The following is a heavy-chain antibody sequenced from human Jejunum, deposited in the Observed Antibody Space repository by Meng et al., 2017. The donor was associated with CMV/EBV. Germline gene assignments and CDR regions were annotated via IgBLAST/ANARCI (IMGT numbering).Heavy chain of an antibody. CDR1: GYTSTNYY. D-gene: IGHD6-19*01. V-gene: IGHV1-3*01. Sequence: QVQLVQSGAEVKKPGASVKVSCKASGYTSTNYYINWVRQAPGQRLEWMGWINADTGNTRYSQNFQGRLTFTRDTSASTTHMELSSLRSEDTAVYYCAREGAVAGLDLDYWGQGTLVTVSS. J-gene: IGHJ4*02. CDR3: AREGAVAGLDLDY. CDR2: INADTGNT.